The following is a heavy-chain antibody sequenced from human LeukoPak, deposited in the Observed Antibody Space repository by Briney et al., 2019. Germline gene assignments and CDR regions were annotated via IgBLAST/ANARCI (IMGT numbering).Heavy chain of an antibody. V-gene: IGHV3-13*01. D-gene: IGHD6-6*01. CDR2: IGTSGDT. Sequence: PGGCLCLSCAVSRVTFSRDDMRGVPPATGRGLGWGLAIGTSGDTYYPGSVKGRFAISRENAKNSLYLQMGSLRAEDMAVYYCARDGGAYSGSSYFDYWGQGTLVTVSS. CDR1: RVTFSRDD. J-gene: IGHJ4*02. CDR3: ARDGGAYSGSSYFDY.